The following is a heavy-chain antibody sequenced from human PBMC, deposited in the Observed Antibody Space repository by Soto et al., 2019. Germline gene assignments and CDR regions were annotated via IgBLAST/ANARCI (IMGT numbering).Heavy chain of an antibody. CDR1: GYTFTSYG. Sequence: ASVKVSCKASGYTFTSYGISWVRQAPGQGLEWMGWISAYNGNTNYAQKLQGRVTITTDKSTSTAYMELSSLRSEDTAVYYCARGDWNYGYYGMDGWGQGTTVTVSS. CDR2: ISAYNGNT. CDR3: ARGDWNYGYYGMDG. D-gene: IGHD1-7*01. J-gene: IGHJ6*02. V-gene: IGHV1-18*01.